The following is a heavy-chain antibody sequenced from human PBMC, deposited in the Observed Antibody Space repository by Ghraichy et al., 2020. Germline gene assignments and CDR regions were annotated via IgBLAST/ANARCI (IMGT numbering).Heavy chain of an antibody. CDR1: GFIFSGYW. CDR3: ARDLGGGWYFDY. J-gene: IGHJ4*02. CDR2: IKKDRSEK. Sequence: SLNISCAASGFIFSGYWMSWFRQAPGKRLEWVANIKKDRSEKYYMDSVTGRFTISRDNAKNSLYLQMNSLRVMNTAVYYCARDLGGGWYFDYWGQGALVTVS. V-gene: IGHV3-7*01. D-gene: IGHD6-19*01.